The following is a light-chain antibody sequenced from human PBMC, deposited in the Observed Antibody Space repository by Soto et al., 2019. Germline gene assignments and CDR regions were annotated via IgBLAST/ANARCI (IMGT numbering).Light chain of an antibody. V-gene: IGKV3-15*01. CDR1: QSISSN. CDR3: QHYNNWPPLT. Sequence: EIVMTQSPATLSLSPGEIATLSCRASQSISSNLAWYQQKPAQAPRLLLYGASTRALDFPGRFSGSASGSEYTHTISSLQSADFAVYYCQHYNNWPPLTFGGGIKVDIK. CDR2: GAS. J-gene: IGKJ4*01.